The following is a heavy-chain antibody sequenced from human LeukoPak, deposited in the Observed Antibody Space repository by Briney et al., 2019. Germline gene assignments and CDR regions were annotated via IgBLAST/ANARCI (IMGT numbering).Heavy chain of an antibody. CDR1: GYSFTSYW. D-gene: IGHD2-2*02. CDR2: IYPDDSDT. CDR3: ARHKGRGGYCSSTSCYTVLYNWFDP. J-gene: IGHJ5*02. V-gene: IGHV5-51*01. Sequence: GESLKISCKGSGYSFTSYWIGWVRQMPGKGLEWMGIIYPDDSDTRYSPSFQGQVTISADKSISTAYLQWSSLKASDTAMYYCARHKGRGGYCSSTSCYTVLYNWFDPWGQGTLVTVSS.